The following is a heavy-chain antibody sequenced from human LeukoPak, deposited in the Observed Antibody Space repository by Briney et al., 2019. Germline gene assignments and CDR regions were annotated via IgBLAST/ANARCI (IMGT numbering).Heavy chain of an antibody. J-gene: IGHJ6*02. CDR1: GYSFSNYW. V-gene: IGHV5-51*01. Sequence: GESLKISCKGSGYSFSNYWIGWVRPMPGKGLEWMGIVYPDDSDIRYSPSFQGQVTISADKSISTAYLQWSSLKASDTAMYYCARTSSSGWSDYYYYYGMDVWGQGTTVTVSS. D-gene: IGHD6-19*01. CDR2: VYPDDSDI. CDR3: ARTSSSGWSDYYYYYGMDV.